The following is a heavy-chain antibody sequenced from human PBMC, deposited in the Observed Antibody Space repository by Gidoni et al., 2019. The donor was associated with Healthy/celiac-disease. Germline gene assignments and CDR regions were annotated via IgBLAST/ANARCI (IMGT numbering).Heavy chain of an antibody. Sequence: EVQLSVSGGGLVQTGGSLRLSCAASGFIFSSYAMSWVRQDPGKGVEWVSAISGSGGSTYYAYSVKGRFTISRDNSKNALYLQMNSLRAEETAVYYCAKDMAAAGLYYFDYWGQGTLVTVSS. D-gene: IGHD6-13*01. V-gene: IGHV3-23*01. J-gene: IGHJ4*02. CDR3: AKDMAAAGLYYFDY. CDR1: GFIFSSYA. CDR2: ISGSGGST.